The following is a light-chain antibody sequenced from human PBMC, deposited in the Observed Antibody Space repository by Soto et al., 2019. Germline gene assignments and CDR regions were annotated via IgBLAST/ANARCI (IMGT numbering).Light chain of an antibody. CDR2: GAS. CDR1: QSVSSN. CDR3: QHYGSSPIT. V-gene: IGKV3-20*01. J-gene: IGKJ1*01. Sequence: EIVLTQSPGTLSLSPGERATLSCRASQSVSSNLAWYHQKPGQAPRLLIPGASSRATGIPDRFSGSGSGTDFTLTISRLEPEDFALYYCQHYGSSPITFGQGTKVDIK.